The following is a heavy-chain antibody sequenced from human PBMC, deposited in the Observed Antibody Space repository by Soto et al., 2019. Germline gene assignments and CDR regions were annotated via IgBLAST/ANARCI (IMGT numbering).Heavy chain of an antibody. V-gene: IGHV1-69*12. CDR3: ARGNHRWLQLWYFDL. Sequence: QVQLVQSGAEVKKPGSSVKVSCKASGGTFSNYPISWVRQAPGQGLEWMGGIIPIFGTGNYAQKFQGRVTITAEESTSTAYMELSSLRSEDTAVYYCARGNHRWLQLWYFDLWGRGTLVTVSS. CDR1: GGTFSNYP. J-gene: IGHJ2*01. CDR2: IIPIFGTG. D-gene: IGHD5-12*01.